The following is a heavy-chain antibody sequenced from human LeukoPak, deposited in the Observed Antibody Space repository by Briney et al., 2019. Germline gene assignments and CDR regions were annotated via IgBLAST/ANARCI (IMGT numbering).Heavy chain of an antibody. CDR1: GGSFSGYY. J-gene: IGHJ6*03. CDR3: ARVGPYGSGIGGYYYYMDV. Sequence: SETLSLTCAVYGGSFSGYYWSWIRQPPGKGLEWIGEINHSGSTIYNPSLKSRVTISVDTSKNQFSLKLSSVTAADTAVYYCARVGPYGSGIGGYYYYMDVWGKGTTVTVSS. V-gene: IGHV4-34*01. CDR2: INHSGST. D-gene: IGHD3-10*01.